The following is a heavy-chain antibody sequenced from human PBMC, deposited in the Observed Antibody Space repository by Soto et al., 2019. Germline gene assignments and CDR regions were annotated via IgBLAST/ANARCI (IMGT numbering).Heavy chain of an antibody. CDR1: GYTFTTFW. J-gene: IGHJ5*02. CDR2: IDPRDSYT. D-gene: IGHD2-2*01. CDR3: ARLYCSSSTCDSWFDH. V-gene: IGHV5-10-1*01. Sequence: GESLKISCTGFGYTFTTFWISWVRQMPGRGLEWMGRIDPRDSYTNYSPSFQAHVTISVDKSISTAYLQWGSLKASDTAMYYCARLYCSSSTCDSWFDHWGQGTLVTVSS.